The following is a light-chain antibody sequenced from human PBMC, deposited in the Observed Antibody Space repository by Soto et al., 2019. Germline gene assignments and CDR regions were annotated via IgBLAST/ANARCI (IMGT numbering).Light chain of an antibody. CDR1: SSNIGAGYD. CDR2: SNN. CDR3: QSYDRSLSCYV. Sequence: QSVLTQPPSVSGAPGQRVTISCTGSSSNIGAGYDVHWYQQLPGTAPKVLIYSNNNRPSGVPDRFSGSKSVTSASLAITGLQAEDEADYYCQSYDRSLSCYVFGTGTKVTVL. J-gene: IGLJ1*01. V-gene: IGLV1-40*01.